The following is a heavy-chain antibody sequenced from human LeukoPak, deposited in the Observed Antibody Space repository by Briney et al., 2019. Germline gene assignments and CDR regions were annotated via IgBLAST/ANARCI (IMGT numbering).Heavy chain of an antibody. J-gene: IGHJ6*03. D-gene: IGHD3-3*01. CDR1: GFTFSSYA. V-gene: IGHV3-23*01. CDR3: ARDSTYYDFWSGYRIAGYYYYMDA. CDR2: ISGSGGST. Sequence: GGSLRLSCAASGFTFSSYAMSWVRQAPGKGLEWVSAISGSGGSTYYADSVKGRFTISRDNAKNSLYLQMNSLRAEDTAVYYCARDSTYYDFWSGYRIAGYYYYMDAWGKGTTVTVSS.